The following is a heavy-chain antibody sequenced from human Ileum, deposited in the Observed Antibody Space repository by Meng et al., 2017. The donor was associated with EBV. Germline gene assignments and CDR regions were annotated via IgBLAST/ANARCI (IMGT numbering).Heavy chain of an antibody. V-gene: IGHV4-4*02. J-gene: IGHJ4*02. CDR3: AKNGEKYFEY. CDR2: MSDSGIT. Sequence: VQWLGWGPAVVNLSAPRSLSSSVAGCSISVINWWSWVRESPEKGLEWIGEMSDSGITHYNPSLKSRVTISADKSNNQFSLKLTSVTSSDTAVYFCAKNGEKYFEYWGQGTLVTVSS. CDR1: GCSISVINW.